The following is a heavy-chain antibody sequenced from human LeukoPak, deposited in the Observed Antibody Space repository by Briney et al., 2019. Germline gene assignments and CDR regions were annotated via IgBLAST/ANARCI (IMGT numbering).Heavy chain of an antibody. V-gene: IGHV4-59*01. CDR3: ASYPYYSSRGDY. Sequence: SETLSLTCTVSGGSISSYYWSWIRQPLGKGLEWIGYIYYSGSTNNNPSLKSRVTISVDTSKNQFSLKLSSVTAADTAVYYCASYPYYSSRGDYWGQGTLVTVSS. CDR1: GGSISSYY. J-gene: IGHJ4*02. CDR2: IYYSGST. D-gene: IGHD6-13*01.